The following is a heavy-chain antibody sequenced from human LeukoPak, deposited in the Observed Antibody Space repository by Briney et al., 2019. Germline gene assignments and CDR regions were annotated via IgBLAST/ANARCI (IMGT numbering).Heavy chain of an antibody. J-gene: IGHJ4*02. V-gene: IGHV1-2*02. CDR1: GYNFTDYY. CDR3: ARDSGLGPTWHPFDH. Sequence: ASVKVSCKASGYNFTDYYIHWVRQSPGQGLEWMGWINPKSGGTNYAQKFRGRVTMTRDTSISTAYMELSGLRSDDTAVYYCARDSGLGPTWHPFDHWGQGTPVTVSS. D-gene: IGHD1-26*01. CDR2: INPKSGGT.